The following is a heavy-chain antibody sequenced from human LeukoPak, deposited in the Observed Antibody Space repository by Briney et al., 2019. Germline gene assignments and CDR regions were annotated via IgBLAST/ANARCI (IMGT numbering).Heavy chain of an antibody. D-gene: IGHD2-15*01. Sequence: SETLSLTCTVSGGSISSSSYYWGWIRQPPGKGLEWIGSIYYSGSTCYNPSLKSRVTISVNTSKNQFSLKLSSVTAADTAVYYCARHLRTPVVAASDAFDIWGQGTMVTVSS. CDR1: GGSISSSSYY. V-gene: IGHV4-39*01. CDR3: ARHLRTPVVAASDAFDI. J-gene: IGHJ3*02. CDR2: IYYSGST.